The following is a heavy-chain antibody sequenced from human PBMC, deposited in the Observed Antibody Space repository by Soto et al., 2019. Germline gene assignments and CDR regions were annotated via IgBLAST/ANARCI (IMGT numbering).Heavy chain of an antibody. CDR1: GYTFSNYG. Sequence: QVQLVQSGAEVKKPGASVKVSCKASGYTFSNYGLSWVRQAPGHGLEWMGGINPYSVNTKYIQKLPGRVTMTTDTSTSTGYMELWRLRSDATAVYYWFRVNPSQLRRGETWFDSSRQGTVVTVSS. D-gene: IGHD3-10*01. V-gene: IGHV1-18*04. J-gene: IGHJ5*01. CDR3: FRVNPSQLRRGETWFDS. CDR2: INPYSVNT.